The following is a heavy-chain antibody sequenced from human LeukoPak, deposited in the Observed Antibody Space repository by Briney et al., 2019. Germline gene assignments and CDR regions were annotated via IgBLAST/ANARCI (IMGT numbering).Heavy chain of an antibody. J-gene: IGHJ4*02. CDR3: AKGGTSGWYYFEF. D-gene: IGHD6-19*01. V-gene: IGHV3-30*04. CDR1: GFTFSSYA. Sequence: GGSLRLSCAASGFTFSSYAMHWVRQAPGKVLEWVAVISYDGSGAYYADSVKGRFTISRDNFKNTLYLQMNSLRVEDTAVYHCAKGGTSGWYYFEFWGQGTLVTVSS. CDR2: ISYDGSGA.